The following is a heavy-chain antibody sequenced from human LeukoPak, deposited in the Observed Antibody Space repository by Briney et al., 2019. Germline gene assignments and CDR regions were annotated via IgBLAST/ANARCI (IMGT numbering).Heavy chain of an antibody. CDR1: GFTFSSYG. D-gene: IGHD1-26*01. Sequence: GRSLRLSCAASGFTFSSYGMHWVRQAPGKGLEWVAVISYDGSNKYYADSVKGRFTISRDNSKNTLYLQMNSLRAEDTAVYYCAKDLGMVGATTNYYYYGMDVWGQGTTVTVSS. CDR2: ISYDGSNK. CDR3: AKDLGMVGATTNYYYYGMDV. J-gene: IGHJ6*02. V-gene: IGHV3-30*18.